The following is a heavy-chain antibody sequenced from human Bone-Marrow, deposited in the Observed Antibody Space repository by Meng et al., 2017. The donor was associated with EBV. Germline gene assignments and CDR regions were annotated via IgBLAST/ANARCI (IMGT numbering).Heavy chain of an antibody. CDR2: LIPMSGAP. V-gene: IGHV1-69*01. J-gene: IGHJ4*02. Sequence: QVRGVQSGAGVKKPGSSVKVACWTSGGTFNSDAVSWVRQAPGQGLEWMGGLIPMSGAPHYAQKFQGRVTITADESTSTHYMDLSNLRSDDTAMYYCASESGRGFTPDYWGQGTLVTVSS. CDR1: GGTFNSDA. D-gene: IGHD3-10*01. CDR3: ASESGRGFTPDY.